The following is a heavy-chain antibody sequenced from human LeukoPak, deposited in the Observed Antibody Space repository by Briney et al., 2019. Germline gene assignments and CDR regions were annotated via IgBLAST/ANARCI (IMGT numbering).Heavy chain of an antibody. CDR1: GFPFSSYE. D-gene: IGHD2-2*01. CDR2: IDTSSTTI. V-gene: IGHV3-48*03. Sequence: GGSLKLSCAASGFPFSSYEMNWVGQAPGKGPEWISYIDTSSTTISYIDSVKGRFTISRDNAKASLYLQMYSLRVEDTAVYYCARDSAVPAAQLDRWGQGTLVTVSS. CDR3: ARDSAVPAAQLDR. J-gene: IGHJ5*02.